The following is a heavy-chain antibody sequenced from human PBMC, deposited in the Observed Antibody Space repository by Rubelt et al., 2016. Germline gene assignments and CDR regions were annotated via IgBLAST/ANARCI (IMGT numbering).Heavy chain of an antibody. J-gene: IGHJ3*02. D-gene: IGHD2-15*01. CDR3: ARAAELLLSAFDI. CDR1: GYTFTSYA. Sequence: QVQLVQSGSELKKPGASVKVSCKASGYTFTSYAMNWVRQAPGQGLEWMGWINAGNDNTKYSQEFQGRVTITRDTSASTAYMELSSLRSEDTAVYYCARAAELLLSAFDIWGQGTMVTVSS. CDR2: INAGNDNT. V-gene: IGHV1-3*01.